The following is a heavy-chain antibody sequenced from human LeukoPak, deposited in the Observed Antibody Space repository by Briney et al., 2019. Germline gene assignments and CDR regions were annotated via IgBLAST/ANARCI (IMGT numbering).Heavy chain of an antibody. D-gene: IGHD2-2*01. V-gene: IGHV1-18*01. CDR1: GYTFTSYG. J-gene: IGHJ5*02. Sequence: ASVKVSCKASGYTFTSYGISWVRQAPGQGLEGMGWISAYNDNANYAQKLQGRVTMTTDTSTSTAYMELRSLRSDDTAVYYCARDHCSSTSCFPYNWVDPWGQGTLVTVSS. CDR3: ARDHCSSTSCFPYNWVDP. CDR2: ISAYNDNA.